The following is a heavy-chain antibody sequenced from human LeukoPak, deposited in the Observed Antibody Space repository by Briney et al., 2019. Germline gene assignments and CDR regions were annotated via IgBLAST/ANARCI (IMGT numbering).Heavy chain of an antibody. J-gene: IGHJ6*03. CDR1: GYTFTSYD. Sequence: ASVKVSCKASGYTFTSYDINWVRQATGQGFEWMGWMNPNSGNTGYAQKFQGRVTITRNTSISTAYMELSSLRSEDTAVYYCARGTYSRNMDVWGKGTTVTVSS. V-gene: IGHV1-8*03. D-gene: IGHD6-13*01. CDR3: ARGTYSRNMDV. CDR2: MNPNSGNT.